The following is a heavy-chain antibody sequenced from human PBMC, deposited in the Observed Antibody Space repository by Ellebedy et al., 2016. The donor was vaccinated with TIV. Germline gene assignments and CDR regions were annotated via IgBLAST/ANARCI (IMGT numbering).Heavy chain of an antibody. J-gene: IGHJ4*02. CDR1: GFTFFDAW. CDR3: SRDSSGWSRDY. CDR2: IKTKTDGGTA. Sequence: PGGSLRLSCAASGFTFFDAWMGWVRQAPGKGLEWVGRIKTKTDGGTADYAAPVKGRFTISRDDSKSIAYLHMNSLKTEDTAVYYCSRDSSGWSRDYWGQGTLVTVSS. D-gene: IGHD6-19*01. V-gene: IGHV3-15*01.